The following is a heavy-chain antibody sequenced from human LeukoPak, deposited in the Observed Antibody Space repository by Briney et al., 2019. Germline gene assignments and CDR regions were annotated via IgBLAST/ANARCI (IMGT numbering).Heavy chain of an antibody. D-gene: IGHD3-22*01. J-gene: IGHJ4*02. CDR3: TTEPYYYDSSGYPGY. CDR2: IKSKTDGGTT. V-gene: IGHV3-15*01. CDR1: GVTLTSAW. Sequence: GGSLRLSCAVSGVTLTSAWMSWVRQAPGKGLEWVGRIKSKTDGGTTDYAAPVKGRFTISRDDSKNTLYLQMNSLKTEDTAVYYCTTEPYYYDSSGYPGYWGQGTLVTVSS.